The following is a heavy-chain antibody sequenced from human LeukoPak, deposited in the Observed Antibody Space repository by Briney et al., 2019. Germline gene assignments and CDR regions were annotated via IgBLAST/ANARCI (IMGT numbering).Heavy chain of an antibody. CDR2: INHSGST. CDR3: ARVEITTGGRAFDI. Sequence: SETLSLTCAVYGGSFSGYYWSWIRQPPGKGLEWIGEINHSGSTNYNPSLKSRVTISVDTSKNQFSLKLSSVTAADTAVYYCARVEITTGGRAFDIWGQGTMVTVSS. J-gene: IGHJ3*02. V-gene: IGHV4-34*01. D-gene: IGHD3-22*01. CDR1: GGSFSGYY.